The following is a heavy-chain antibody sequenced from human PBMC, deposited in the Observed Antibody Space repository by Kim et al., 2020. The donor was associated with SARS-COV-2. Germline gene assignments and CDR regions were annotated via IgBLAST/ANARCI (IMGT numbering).Heavy chain of an antibody. V-gene: IGHV3-23*01. Sequence: VSTYYADSVKARFTISRDNSQNTLYLQMTSLRAEDTAVYYCAGGFDPFDYWGQGTLVTVPS. D-gene: IGHD3-10*01. CDR2: VST. CDR3: AGGFDPFDY. J-gene: IGHJ4*02.